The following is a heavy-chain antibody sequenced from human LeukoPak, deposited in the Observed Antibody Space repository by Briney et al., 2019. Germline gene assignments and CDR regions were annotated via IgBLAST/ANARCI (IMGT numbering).Heavy chain of an antibody. D-gene: IGHD4/OR15-4a*01. CDR3: ARGGGYNDDANAHKGYHFDH. CDR2: IYYSEST. J-gene: IGHJ4*02. Sequence: TSETLSLTCAVSGGSISSGAYSWSWTPQPQGNGLEWIGYIYYSESTHYNPSLKSRITISVDTSKKQFSLKLSSVTAADTAVYYCARGGGYNDDANAHKGYHFDHWGQGTLVTVSS. CDR1: GGSISSGAYS. V-gene: IGHV4-30-4*07.